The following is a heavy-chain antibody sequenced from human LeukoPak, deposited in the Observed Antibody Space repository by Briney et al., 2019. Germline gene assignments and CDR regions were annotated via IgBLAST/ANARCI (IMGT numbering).Heavy chain of an antibody. Sequence: GGSLRLSCAASGFTFSSYGMHWVRQAPGKGLEWVSTISGSGGSTYYADSVKGRFTISRDNSKNTLYLQMNSLRADDTAVYYCAKSPLRTRILLDYWGQGTLVTVSS. CDR1: GFTFSSYG. V-gene: IGHV3-23*01. D-gene: IGHD3-3*01. CDR2: ISGSGGST. CDR3: AKSPLRTRILLDY. J-gene: IGHJ4*02.